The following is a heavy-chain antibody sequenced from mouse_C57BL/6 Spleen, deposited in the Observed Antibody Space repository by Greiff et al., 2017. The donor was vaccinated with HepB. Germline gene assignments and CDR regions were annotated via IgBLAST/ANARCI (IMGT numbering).Heavy chain of an antibody. V-gene: IGHV3-6*01. D-gene: IGHD3-3*01. Sequence: EVKLQESGPGLVKPSQSLSLTCSVTGYSITSGYYWNWIRQFPGNKLEWMGYISYDGSNNYNPSLKNRISITRDTSKNQFFLKLNSVTTEDTATYYCAREDTRDYYAMDYWGQGTSVTVSS. CDR3: AREDTRDYYAMDY. CDR1: GYSITSGYY. CDR2: ISYDGSN. J-gene: IGHJ4*01.